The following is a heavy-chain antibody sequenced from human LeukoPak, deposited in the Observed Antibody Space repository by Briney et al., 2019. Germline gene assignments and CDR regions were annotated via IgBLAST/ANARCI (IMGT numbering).Heavy chain of an antibody. V-gene: IGHV4-30-2*01. CDR3: AREYCSSTSCAFDY. D-gene: IGHD2-2*01. Sequence: SQTLSLTCTVSGGSISSGGYYWSWIRQPPGRGLEWIGYIYHSGSTYYNPSLKSRVTISVDRSKNQFSLKLSSVTAADTAVYYCAREYCSSTSCAFDYWGQGTLVTVSS. CDR1: GGSISSGGYY. J-gene: IGHJ4*02. CDR2: IYHSGST.